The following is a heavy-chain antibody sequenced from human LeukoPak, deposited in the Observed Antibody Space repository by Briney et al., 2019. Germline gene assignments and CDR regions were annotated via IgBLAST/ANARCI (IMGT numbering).Heavy chain of an antibody. CDR1: GFTFSSYN. D-gene: IGHD6-19*01. J-gene: IGHJ4*02. CDR3: ARDGSSGWYWVDY. V-gene: IGHV3-21*01. CDR2: ISSSNTYI. Sequence: GGSLRLSCAASGFTFSSYNVNWVRQAPGKGLEWVSSISSSNTYIYYADSVKGRFTISRDNAKNSLYLQMNSLRAEDTAVYYCARDGSSGWYWVDYWGQGTLVTVSS.